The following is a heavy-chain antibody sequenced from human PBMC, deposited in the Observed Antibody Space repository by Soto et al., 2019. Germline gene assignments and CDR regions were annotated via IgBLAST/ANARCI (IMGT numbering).Heavy chain of an antibody. J-gene: IGHJ6*02. D-gene: IGHD6-13*01. Sequence: QVQLQESGPGLVKPSQTLSLTCTVSGGSISSGGYYWSWIRQHPGKGLEWIGYIYYSGGTYYNPSLKSRVTISVDTSKNQFSLKLSSVTAADTAVYYCAMSLVRSWYNAHYYYYGMDVWGQGTTVTVSS. V-gene: IGHV4-31*03. CDR2: IYYSGGT. CDR1: GGSISSGGYY. CDR3: AMSLVRSWYNAHYYYYGMDV.